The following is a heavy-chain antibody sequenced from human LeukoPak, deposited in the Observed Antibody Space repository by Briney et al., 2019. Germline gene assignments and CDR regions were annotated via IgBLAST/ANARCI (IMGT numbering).Heavy chain of an antibody. J-gene: IGHJ4*02. D-gene: IGHD6-13*01. Sequence: GGSLRLSCAASGFTFSSYSMNWVRQAPGKGLEWVSSISSRSSYIYYADSVKGRFTISRDNAKNSLYLQMNSLRAEDTAVYYCARSPNPYSSSWWGQGTLVTVSS. CDR1: GFTFSSYS. CDR2: ISSRSSYI. CDR3: ARSPNPYSSSW. V-gene: IGHV3-21*01.